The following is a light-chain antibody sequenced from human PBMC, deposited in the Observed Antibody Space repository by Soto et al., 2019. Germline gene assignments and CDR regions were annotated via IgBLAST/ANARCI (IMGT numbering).Light chain of an antibody. CDR3: ATWDSNLSGFHV. Sequence: QSVLTQPPSVSAAPGQKVTISCSGSSSNIGSNYVSWYQHLPGTAPKLLIYANNKRPSGIPDRFSGSKSGTSATLGITGLQTGDDADYYCATWDSNLSGFHVFGTVTEVTVL. CDR2: ANN. J-gene: IGLJ1*01. V-gene: IGLV1-51*02. CDR1: SSNIGSNY.